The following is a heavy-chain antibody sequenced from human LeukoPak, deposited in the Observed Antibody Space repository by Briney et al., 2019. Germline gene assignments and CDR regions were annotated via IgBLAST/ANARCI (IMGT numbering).Heavy chain of an antibody. CDR3: AKDRGYNSGRGPIDS. J-gene: IGHJ4*02. D-gene: IGHD6-19*01. V-gene: IGHV3-30*18. Sequence: GGSLRLSCAASGFTFSSYWMSWVRQAPGKGLEWVAVISHDGSNKYYTDSVKGRFTISRDNSKNTLYLQMSSLRTEDTAVCYCAKDRGYNSGRGPIDSWGQGTLVTVSS. CDR2: ISHDGSNK. CDR1: GFTFSSYW.